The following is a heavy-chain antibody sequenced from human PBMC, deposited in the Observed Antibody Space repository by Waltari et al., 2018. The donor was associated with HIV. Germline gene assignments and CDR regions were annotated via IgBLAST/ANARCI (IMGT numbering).Heavy chain of an antibody. Sequence: EVQLVESGGGLVQPGGSLRLSCAASGFTVSSNYMSWVRQAPGKGWEWVSVIYGGGSTYYADSVKGRFTISRDNSKNTLYLQMNSLRAEDTAVYYCASIAYCGGDCYPRGMDVWGQGTTVTVSS. V-gene: IGHV3-66*01. D-gene: IGHD2-21*02. CDR1: GFTVSSNY. CDR3: ASIAYCGGDCYPRGMDV. CDR2: IYGGGST. J-gene: IGHJ6*02.